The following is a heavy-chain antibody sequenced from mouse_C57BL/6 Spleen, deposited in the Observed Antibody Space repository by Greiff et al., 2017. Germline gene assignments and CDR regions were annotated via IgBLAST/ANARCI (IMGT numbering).Heavy chain of an antibody. D-gene: IGHD2-4*01. J-gene: IGHJ3*01. V-gene: IGHV3-6*01. Sequence: VQLKESGPGLVKPSQSLSLTCSVTGYSITSGYYWNWIRQFPGNKLEWMGYISYDGSNNYNPSLKNRISITRDTSKNQFFLKLNSVTTEDTATYYCARVDYDEAFFAYWGQGTLVTVSA. CDR2: ISYDGSN. CDR1: GYSITSGYY. CDR3: ARVDYDEAFFAY.